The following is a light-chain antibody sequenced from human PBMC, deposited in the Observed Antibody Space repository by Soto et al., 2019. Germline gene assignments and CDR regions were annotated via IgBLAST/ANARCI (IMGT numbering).Light chain of an antibody. CDR2: DVS. CDR1: SSDISSYNY. Sequence: QSALTQPRSVSGSPGQSVTISCTGTSSDISSYNYVSWYQQHPGKAPKLMIYDVSKRPSGVPDRFSGSKSGNTASLTISGLQTDDEAAYYCCTYAGSYLWVFGGGTKLTVL. V-gene: IGLV2-11*01. J-gene: IGLJ3*02. CDR3: CTYAGSYLWV.